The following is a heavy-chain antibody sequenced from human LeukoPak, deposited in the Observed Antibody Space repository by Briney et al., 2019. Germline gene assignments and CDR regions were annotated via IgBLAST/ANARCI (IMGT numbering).Heavy chain of an antibody. CDR3: ARDLVGIAAAADY. D-gene: IGHD6-13*01. CDR1: GYTFSGTGWY. V-gene: IGHV1-2*02. CDR2: IYPNNGAT. J-gene: IGHJ4*02. Sequence: ASVKVSCKASGYTFSGTGWYLYWLRQAPGQGLECMGWIYPNNGATGYAQKFQGRVAMTRDTSISTAYMELSRLRPDDTAVYYCARDLVGIAAAADYWGQGTLVTVSS.